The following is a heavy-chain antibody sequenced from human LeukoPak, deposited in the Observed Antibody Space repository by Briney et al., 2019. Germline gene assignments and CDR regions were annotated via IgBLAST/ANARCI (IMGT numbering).Heavy chain of an antibody. V-gene: IGHV1-8*01. Sequence: ASVKVSCKASGYTFTSYDINWVRQATGQGLEWMGWMNPNSGNTGYAHKFQGRVTMTRNISISTAYMELSSLRSEDTAVYYCARRTRELGYCSGGSCYHDAFDIWGQGTMVTVS. D-gene: IGHD2-15*01. CDR3: ARRTRELGYCSGGSCYHDAFDI. J-gene: IGHJ3*02. CDR1: GYTFTSYD. CDR2: MNPNSGNT.